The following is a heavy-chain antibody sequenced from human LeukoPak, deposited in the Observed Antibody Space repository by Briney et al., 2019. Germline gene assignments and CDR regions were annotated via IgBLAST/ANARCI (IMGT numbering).Heavy chain of an antibody. CDR3: ARDKRLLVRWGFDP. Sequence: SETLSLTCAVYGGSFSGYYWSWIRQPPGKGLGWIGEINHSGSTNYNPSLKSRVTISVDTSKNQSSLKLSSVTAADTAVYYCARDKRLLVRWGFDPWGQGTLVTVSS. V-gene: IGHV4-34*01. D-gene: IGHD3-10*01. J-gene: IGHJ5*02. CDR2: INHSGST. CDR1: GGSFSGYY.